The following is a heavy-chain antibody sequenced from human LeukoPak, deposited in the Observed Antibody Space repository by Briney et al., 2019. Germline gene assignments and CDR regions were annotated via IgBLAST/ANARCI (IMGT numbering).Heavy chain of an antibody. D-gene: IGHD3-10*01. CDR2: ISYDGSNK. Sequence: GGSLTLSCAASGFTFSSYAMHWVRQAPGKGLEWVAVISYDGSNKYYADSVKGRFTISRDNSKNTLYLQMNSLRAEDTAVYYCARELPIYYGSGSPLDYWGQGTLVTVSS. CDR1: GFTFSSYA. V-gene: IGHV3-30*04. CDR3: ARELPIYYGSGSPLDY. J-gene: IGHJ4*02.